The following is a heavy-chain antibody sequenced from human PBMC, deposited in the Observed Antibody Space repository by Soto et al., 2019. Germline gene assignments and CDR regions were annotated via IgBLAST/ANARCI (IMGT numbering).Heavy chain of an antibody. J-gene: IGHJ5*02. D-gene: IGHD3-10*01. CDR3: ARVSMTLVRGVRHVFDP. CDR2: INPNSGGT. CDR1: GYTFTGYY. Sequence: ASVKVSCKASGYTFTGYYMHWVRQAPGQGLEWMGWINPNSGGTNYAQKFQGRVTMTRDTSISTAYMELSRLRSDDTAVYYCARVSMTLVRGVRHVFDPWGQGTLVTV. V-gene: IGHV1-2*02.